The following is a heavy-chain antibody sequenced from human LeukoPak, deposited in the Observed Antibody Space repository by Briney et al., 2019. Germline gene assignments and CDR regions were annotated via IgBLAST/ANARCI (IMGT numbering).Heavy chain of an antibody. V-gene: IGHV4-39*01. CDR2: YYYSKNT. D-gene: IGHD5-18*01. CDR1: GGSISSSSAY. Sequence: TETLSFTCTGSGGSISSSSAYWGWIRQPPGKGLEWIGSYYYSKNTYYNPSLKSRITISADTSKNQFSLTLGSVSATDTAVYYCVSPRGFSYGYFDYWGQGTLVTVSS. J-gene: IGHJ4*02. CDR3: VSPRGFSYGYFDY.